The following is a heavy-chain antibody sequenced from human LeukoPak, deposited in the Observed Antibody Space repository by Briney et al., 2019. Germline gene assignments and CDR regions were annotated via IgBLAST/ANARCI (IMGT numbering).Heavy chain of an antibody. J-gene: IGHJ6*04. D-gene: IGHD5-12*01. V-gene: IGHV3-30*18. CDR2: ISYDGSNK. CDR3: AKDQDSGYPGYGMDV. Sequence: GGSLRLSCAASGFTFSSYGTHWVRQAPGKGLEWVAVISYDGSNKYYADSVKGRFTISRDNSKNTLYLQMNSLRAEDTAVYYCAKDQDSGYPGYGMDVWGKGTTVTVSS. CDR1: GFTFSSYG.